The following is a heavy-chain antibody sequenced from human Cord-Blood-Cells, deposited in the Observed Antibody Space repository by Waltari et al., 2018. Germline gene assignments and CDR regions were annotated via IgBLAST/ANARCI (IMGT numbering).Heavy chain of an antibody. V-gene: IGHV3-30*18. J-gene: IGHJ4*02. CDR3: AKVTHYDILTGYFDY. D-gene: IGHD3-9*01. Sequence: QVQLVESGGGVVQPGRSLRLSCAASGFTFSSYGMHWVRQAPGKGLEWVAVISYDGSNKYYADSVKGRFTISRDNSKNTLYLQMNSLRAEDTAVYYCAKVTHYDILTGYFDYWGQGTLVTVSS. CDR1: GFTFSSYG. CDR2: ISYDGSNK.